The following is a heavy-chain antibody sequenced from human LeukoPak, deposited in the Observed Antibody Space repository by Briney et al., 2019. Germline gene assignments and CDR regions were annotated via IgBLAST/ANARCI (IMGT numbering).Heavy chain of an antibody. CDR3: ARVRKQRYSYGHRDAFDI. D-gene: IGHD5-18*01. V-gene: IGHV4-4*02. J-gene: IGHJ3*02. CDR1: GGSISSSNW. CDR2: IYHSGST. Sequence: SGTLSLTCAVSGGSISSSNWWSWVRQPPGKGLEWIGEIYHSGSTNYNPSLKSRVTISVDKSKNQFSLKLSSVTAADTAVYYCARVRKQRYSYGHRDAFDIWGQGTMVTVSS.